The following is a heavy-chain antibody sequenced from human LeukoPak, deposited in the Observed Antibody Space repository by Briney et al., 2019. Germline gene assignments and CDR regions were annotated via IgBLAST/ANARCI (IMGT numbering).Heavy chain of an antibody. CDR3: AKDRGYSHGFDY. J-gene: IGHJ4*02. CDR2: ISYDGRNK. CDR1: GLTFSSYG. D-gene: IGHD5-18*01. Sequence: GGSLRLSCAASGLTFSSYGMHWVRQAPGKGLEWVAAISYDGRNKEYVDSVKGRFTISRDNSKNTLYLQMNSLRAEDTAVYNCAKDRGYSHGFDYWGQGTLVTVSS. V-gene: IGHV3-30*18.